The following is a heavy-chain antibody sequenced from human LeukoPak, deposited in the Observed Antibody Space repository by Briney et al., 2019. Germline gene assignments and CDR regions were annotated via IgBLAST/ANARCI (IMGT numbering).Heavy chain of an antibody. Sequence: GGSLRLSCAASGFTFSSYAMSWVRQTPGKGLEWVSAINPGKTYYADSVKGRFTISRDNSKNTLYLQMSSLRAEDTAIYYCAKDPLGRFDPWGQGTLVTVSS. CDR2: INPGKT. CDR3: AKDPLGRFDP. CDR1: GFTFSSYA. D-gene: IGHD1-14*01. V-gene: IGHV3-23*01. J-gene: IGHJ5*02.